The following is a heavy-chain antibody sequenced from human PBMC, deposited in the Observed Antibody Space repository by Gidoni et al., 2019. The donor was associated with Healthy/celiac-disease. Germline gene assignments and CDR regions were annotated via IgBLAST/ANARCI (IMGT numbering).Heavy chain of an antibody. CDR2: IYHSGST. CDR3: ATSAIYYYGSGGDDYYYYMDV. J-gene: IGHJ6*03. D-gene: IGHD3-10*01. V-gene: IGHV4-4*02. CDR1: GGSISSSNW. Sequence: QVQLQESGPGLVKPSGTLSLTCAVSGGSISSSNWWRWVRQPPGKGLEWIGEIYHSGSTNYNPSLKSRVTISVDKSKNQFSLKLSSVTAADTAVYYCATSAIYYYGSGGDDYYYYMDVWGKGTTVTVSS.